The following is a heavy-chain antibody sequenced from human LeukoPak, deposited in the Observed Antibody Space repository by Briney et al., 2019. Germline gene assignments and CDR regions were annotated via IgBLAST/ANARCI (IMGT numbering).Heavy chain of an antibody. CDR2: INPKIGGT. Sequence: ASVKVSCKASGYTFTGYYMHWVRQAPGQGLEWMGWINPKIGGTNYAQKFQGRVTMTRDTSISTAYMELSRLRSDDTAVYYCAREIGSGSFLDNWGQGTLVTVSS. CDR3: AREIGSGSFLDN. D-gene: IGHD3-10*01. CDR1: GYTFTGYY. J-gene: IGHJ4*02. V-gene: IGHV1-2*02.